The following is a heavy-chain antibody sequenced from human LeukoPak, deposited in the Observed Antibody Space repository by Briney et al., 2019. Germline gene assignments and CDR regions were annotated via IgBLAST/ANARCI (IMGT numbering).Heavy chain of an antibody. Sequence: GGSLRLSCAASGFTLSSYAMSWVRQAPGKGLEWVSSISASGGSTNYADSVKGRFTISRDNSKNTVYLQMSSLRAEDTAVYYCAKVMKGSERLTMVRGVIIKTAGLYYMDVWGKGTTATVSS. CDR2: ISASGGST. CDR3: AKVMKGSERLTMVRGVIIKTAGLYYMDV. J-gene: IGHJ6*03. CDR1: GFTLSSYA. D-gene: IGHD3-10*01. V-gene: IGHV3-23*01.